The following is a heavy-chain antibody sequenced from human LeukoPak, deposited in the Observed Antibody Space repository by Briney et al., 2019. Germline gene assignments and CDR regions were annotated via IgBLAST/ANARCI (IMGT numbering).Heavy chain of an antibody. CDR1: GFTFSSYA. CDR3: AKDGPLPYYYGSGSYYNFDY. Sequence: GGSLRLSCAASGFTFSSYAMSWVRQAPGKGLEWVSAISGSSGSTYYADSVKGRFTISRDNSKNTLYLQMNSLRAEDTAVYYCAKDGPLPYYYGSGSYYNFDYWGQGTLVTVSS. V-gene: IGHV3-23*01. D-gene: IGHD3-10*01. CDR2: ISGSSGST. J-gene: IGHJ4*02.